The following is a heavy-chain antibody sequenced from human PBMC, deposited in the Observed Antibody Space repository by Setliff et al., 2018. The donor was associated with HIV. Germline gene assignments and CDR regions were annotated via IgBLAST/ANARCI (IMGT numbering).Heavy chain of an antibody. D-gene: IGHD6-13*01. CDR2: INPNSGGT. CDR1: GYTFTGNY. J-gene: IGHJ1*01. V-gene: IGHV1-2*06. CDR3: ARVPSPGAAAATGYFQH. Sequence: GASVKVSCKASGYTFTGNYMHWVRQAPGQGLEWMGRINPNSGGTNYAQKFQGRVTMTRDTSISTAYMELSRLRSDDTAVYYCARVPSPGAAAATGYFQHWGQGTLVTVSS.